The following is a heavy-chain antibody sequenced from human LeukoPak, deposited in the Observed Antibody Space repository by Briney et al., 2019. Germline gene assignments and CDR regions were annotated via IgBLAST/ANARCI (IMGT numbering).Heavy chain of an antibody. V-gene: IGHV3-23*01. CDR3: AKDRRAPSYYYYMDV. CDR2: IFPSGGEI. CDR1: GFTFSTFA. J-gene: IGHJ6*03. Sequence: PGGSLRLSCAASGFTFSTFAMIWVRQPPGKGLEWVSSIFPSGGEIHYADSVRGRFTISRGNSKNTLYLQMNSLRADDTAVYYCAKDRRAPSYYYYMDVWGKGTTVTVSS.